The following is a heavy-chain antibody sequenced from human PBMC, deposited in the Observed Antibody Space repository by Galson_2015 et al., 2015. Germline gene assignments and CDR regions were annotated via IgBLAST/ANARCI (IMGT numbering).Heavy chain of an antibody. CDR1: GYSFTDYW. CDR2: IYPGDSDT. J-gene: IGHJ2*01. D-gene: IGHD6-19*01. V-gene: IGHV5-51*01. Sequence: QSGAEVKKPGESLKISCKGSGYSFTDYWIGWVRQMPGKGLEWMGIIYPGDSDTRYSPSFQGQVTISADKSISTAYLQWSGLKASDTAMYYCARIAVTGTETYWYFDFWGRGSLGTVSS. CDR3: ARIAVTGTETYWYFDF.